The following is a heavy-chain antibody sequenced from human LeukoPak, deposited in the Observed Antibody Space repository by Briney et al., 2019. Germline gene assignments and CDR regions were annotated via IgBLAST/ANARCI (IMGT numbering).Heavy chain of an antibody. CDR3: AKDIGDGYCSSTSCFFDY. Sequence: PGRSLRLSCAASGFTFDNYAMHWVRQAPGKGLEWVSCISWNSGSIGYADSVKGRFTISRDNAKNSLYLQMNSLSAEDTALYYCAKDIGDGYCSSTSCFFDYWGQGPLVTVSS. J-gene: IGHJ4*02. V-gene: IGHV3-9*01. D-gene: IGHD2-2*01. CDR2: ISWNSGSI. CDR1: GFTFDNYA.